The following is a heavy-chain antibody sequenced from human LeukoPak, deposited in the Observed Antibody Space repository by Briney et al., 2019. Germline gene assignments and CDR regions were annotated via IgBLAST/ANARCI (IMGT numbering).Heavy chain of an antibody. J-gene: IGHJ3*02. D-gene: IGHD1-26*01. Sequence: PSETVSLPCTVSGVPLSSYYWSWMRQPPGKGLEWIGYIYYSGSTSYNPSLKSRVTISVDTSKKQFSLKLSSVTAADTAVYYCARYIVSYPHDAFDIWGQGTMVTVSS. CDR3: ARYIVSYPHDAFDI. CDR2: IYYSGST. V-gene: IGHV4-59*01. CDR1: GVPLSSYY.